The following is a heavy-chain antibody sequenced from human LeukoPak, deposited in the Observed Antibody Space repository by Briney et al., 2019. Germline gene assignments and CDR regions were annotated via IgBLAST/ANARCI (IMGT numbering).Heavy chain of an antibody. J-gene: IGHJ1*01. D-gene: IGHD3-22*01. Sequence: PSETLSLTCSVSGDSVSRSDSYWDWIRQPPGKGLEWVGTIYYSGRTYYSPSLKSRVTMSVDPSNNQFSLNLRSVTAADTALYYCARRRYYDGSGYLEWGQGTLLSVSS. CDR1: GDSVSRSDSY. V-gene: IGHV4-39*01. CDR3: ARRRYYDGSGYLE. CDR2: IYYSGRT.